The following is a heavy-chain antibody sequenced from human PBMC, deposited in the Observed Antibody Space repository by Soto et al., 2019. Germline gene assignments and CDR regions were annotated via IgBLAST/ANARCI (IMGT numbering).Heavy chain of an antibody. V-gene: IGHV1-18*01. Sequence: QVQLVQSGAEVKKPGASVTVSCKTSGYTFSNYGINWVRQAPGQGLEWMGWISGYNGNTNYAQTVQGRVTMTTDTCSGTVYMELRSLNSDDTAIYYCSRFIMVGGWFDPNYYHGMDVWGQGTTVTVSS. CDR3: SRFIMVGGWFDPNYYHGMDV. CDR1: GYTFSNYG. CDR2: ISGYNGNT. D-gene: IGHD6-19*01. J-gene: IGHJ6*02.